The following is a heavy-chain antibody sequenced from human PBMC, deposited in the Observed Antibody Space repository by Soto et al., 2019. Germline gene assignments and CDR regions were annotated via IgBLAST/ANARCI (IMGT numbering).Heavy chain of an antibody. D-gene: IGHD2-15*01. J-gene: IGHJ3*01. CDR2: IYASGSA. CDR3: AREGKDISTHGGWNAFDL. CDR1: GASIRGVDYF. V-gene: IGHV4-31*03. Sequence: QVQLQEVGPGLVKPSQTLSLTCTVSGASIRGVDYFWTWIRQRPGKGLEWLGNIYASGSAYTNPSLKSRVGLSVDTSQNQFALSLTSVTAADSAVYYCAREGKDISTHGGWNAFDLWGQGTEVSVFS.